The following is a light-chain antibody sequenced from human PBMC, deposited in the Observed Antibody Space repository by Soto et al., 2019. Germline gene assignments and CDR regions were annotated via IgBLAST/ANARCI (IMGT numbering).Light chain of an antibody. J-gene: IGKJ4*01. CDR3: QNYTSYPLT. CDR1: ETISYW. Sequence: DIRMTQSPSTLSASVGDRVTITCRASETISYWLAWLQLKPGKAPKVLIYKASTLVSGVPSRFSGSESGTDFTLTITNLQPDDFATYFCQNYTSYPLTFGGGTKVEIK. V-gene: IGKV1-5*03. CDR2: KAS.